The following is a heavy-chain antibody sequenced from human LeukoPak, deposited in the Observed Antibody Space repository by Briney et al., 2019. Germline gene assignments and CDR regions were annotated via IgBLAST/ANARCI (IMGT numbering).Heavy chain of an antibody. J-gene: IGHJ6*02. Sequence: SSVNVSCKASGGTFSSYPSSWVRQAPGQGLEWMGRIIPIFGIANYAQKFQGRVTITADKSTSTAYMELSSLRSEDTAVYYCAKSVVVVAWGMDVWGQETTVTVS. CDR1: GGTFSSYP. CDR2: IIPIFGIA. CDR3: AKSVVVVAWGMDV. D-gene: IGHD2-15*01. V-gene: IGHV1-69*02.